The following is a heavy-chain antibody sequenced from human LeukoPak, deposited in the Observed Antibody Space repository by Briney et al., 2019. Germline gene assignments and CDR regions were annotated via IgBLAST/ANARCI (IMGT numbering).Heavy chain of an antibody. V-gene: IGHV3-7*01. Sequence: PGGSLRLSCAASGFTFSSNWMGWVRQAPGKGLEWVANIKQDGSEKYYVDSVKGRFTISRDNAKNSLYLQMNSLRAEDTAVYYCARGYSRFDYWGQGSLVTVSS. J-gene: IGHJ4*02. CDR1: GFTFSSNW. CDR3: ARGYSRFDY. CDR2: IKQDGSEK. D-gene: IGHD6-13*01.